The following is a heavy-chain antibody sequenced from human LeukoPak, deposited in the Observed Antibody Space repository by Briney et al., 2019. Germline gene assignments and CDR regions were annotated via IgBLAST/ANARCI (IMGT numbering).Heavy chain of an antibody. CDR3: AKQGFGESLFDP. J-gene: IGHJ5*02. D-gene: IGHD3-10*01. CDR1: GFTFSSYG. CDR2: ISYDGSNK. V-gene: IGHV3-30*18. Sequence: GGSLRLSCAASGFTFSSYGRHWVRQAPDKGLEWVAVISYDGSNKYYADSVKGRFTISRDNSKNTLYLQMNSLRAEDTAVYYCAKQGFGESLFDPWGQGTLVTVSS.